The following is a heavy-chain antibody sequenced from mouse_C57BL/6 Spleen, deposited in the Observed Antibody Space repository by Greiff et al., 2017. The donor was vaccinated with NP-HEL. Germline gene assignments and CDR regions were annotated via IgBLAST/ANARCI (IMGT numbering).Heavy chain of an antibody. CDR3: TRTGGDLVAGDH. J-gene: IGHJ2*01. CDR1: GYTFTDYE. CDR2: IDPETGGT. V-gene: IGHV1-15*01. Sequence: QVQLKQSGAELVRPGASVTLSCKASGYTFTDYEMHWVKQTPVHGLEWIGAIDPETGGTAYNQKFKGKAILTADKSSSTAYMELRSLTTEDSADYYCTRTGGDLVAGDHWRKDTALTVS. D-gene: IGHD1-1*02.